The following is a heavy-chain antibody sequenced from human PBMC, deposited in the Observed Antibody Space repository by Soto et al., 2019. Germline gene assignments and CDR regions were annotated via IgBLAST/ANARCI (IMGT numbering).Heavy chain of an antibody. D-gene: IGHD5-18*01. CDR1: GFTFSSYS. J-gene: IGHJ4*02. Sequence: PGGSLRLSCAASGFTFSSYSMNWVRQAPGKGLEWVSYIISSSITIYYADSVKGRFTISRDNAKNSLFLQMNSLRAEDTAVYYCARDSGYSYGPLDYWGQGTLVTVSS. CDR3: ARDSGYSYGPLDY. V-gene: IGHV3-48*01. CDR2: IISSSITI.